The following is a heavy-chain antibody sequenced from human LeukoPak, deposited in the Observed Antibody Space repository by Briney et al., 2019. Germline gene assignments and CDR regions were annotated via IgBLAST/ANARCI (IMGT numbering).Heavy chain of an antibody. CDR1: GFTFSSYG. CDR3: ARVRGIAAAGVRYYYYYMDV. V-gene: IGHV3-23*01. CDR2: ISGSGGST. Sequence: GGSLRLSCAASGFTFSSYGMSWVRQAPGKGLEWVSAISGSGGSTYYADSVKGRFTTSRDNAKNSLYLQMNSLRAEDTAVYYCARVRGIAAAGVRYYYYYMDVWGKGTTVTVSS. J-gene: IGHJ6*03. D-gene: IGHD6-13*01.